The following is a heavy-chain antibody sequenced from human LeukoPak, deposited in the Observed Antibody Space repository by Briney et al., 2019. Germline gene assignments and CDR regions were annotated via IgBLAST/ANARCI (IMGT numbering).Heavy chain of an antibody. J-gene: IGHJ5*02. D-gene: IGHD3-10*01. V-gene: IGHV4-39*01. CDR3: ARQGLLWFGEHYNWFDP. Sequence: SETLSLTCTVSGGSISSSSYYWGWIRQPPGKGLEWIGSIYYGGITYYNPSLKSRVTISVDTSKNQFSLKLSSVTAADTAVYYCARQGLLWFGEHYNWFDPWGQGTLVTVSS. CDR1: GGSISSSSYY. CDR2: IYYGGIT.